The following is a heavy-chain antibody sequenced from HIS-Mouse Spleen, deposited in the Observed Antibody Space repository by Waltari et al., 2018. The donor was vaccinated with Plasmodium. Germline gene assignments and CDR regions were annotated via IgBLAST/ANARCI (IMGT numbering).Heavy chain of an antibody. CDR2: ISSSRSYI. CDR3: ARDRSAAALLGY. CDR1: GFTFSSYS. J-gene: IGHJ4*02. D-gene: IGHD6-13*01. Sequence: EVQLVESGGGLVKPGGSLRLSCAASGFTFSSYSMNWVRQAPGKGLEWVPSISSSRSYIYYTDSVKGRFTISRDNAKNSLYLQMNSLRAEDTAVYYCARDRSAAALLGYWGQGTLVTVSS. V-gene: IGHV3-21*01.